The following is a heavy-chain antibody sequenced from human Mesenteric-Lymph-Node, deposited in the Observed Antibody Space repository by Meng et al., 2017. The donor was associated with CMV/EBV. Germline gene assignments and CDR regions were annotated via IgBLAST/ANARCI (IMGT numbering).Heavy chain of an antibody. CDR2: MNPNSGNT. J-gene: IGHJ4*02. CDR1: GYTFTSYD. Sequence: ASVNVSCKASGYTFTSYDINWLRQATGQGLEWMGWMNPNSGNTGYAQKFQGRVTITRNTSISTAYMELSSLRSEDTAVYYCARGSALEWDPQIDYWGQGTLVTVSS. V-gene: IGHV1-8*01. CDR3: ARGSALEWDPQIDY. D-gene: IGHD3-3*01.